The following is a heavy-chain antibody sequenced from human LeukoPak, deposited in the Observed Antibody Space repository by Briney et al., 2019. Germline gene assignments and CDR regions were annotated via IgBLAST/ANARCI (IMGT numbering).Heavy chain of an antibody. D-gene: IGHD2-2*01. J-gene: IGHJ6*02. CDR2: ISAYNGNT. CDR3: ARIVVVPAASIYYGMDV. CDR1: GYTFTSYG. Sequence: ASVKVSCKASGYTFTSYGITWVRQAVGQGLEWMGWISAYNGNTNYAQKFQGRVTITTDTSTSTAYMELRSLRSDDTAVYYCARIVVVPAASIYYGMDVWGQATTVTVSS. V-gene: IGHV1-18*01.